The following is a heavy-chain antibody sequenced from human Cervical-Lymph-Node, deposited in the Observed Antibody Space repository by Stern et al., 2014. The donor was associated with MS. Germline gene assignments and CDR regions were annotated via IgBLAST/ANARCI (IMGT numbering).Heavy chain of an antibody. V-gene: IGHV4-59*01. CDR3: ARGGIALALNWFEL. CDR2: VYYTGST. Sequence: QLQLQESGPGLVKPSETLSLMCTVSGDSISNYYWNWIRQTPGRGLQWIGYVYYTGSTSYNPSLKSRVTISLGTSKNQFSLKLNSVTAADTAVYYCARGGIALALNWFELWGQGTPVTVSS. CDR1: GDSISNYY. J-gene: IGHJ5*02. D-gene: IGHD6-19*01.